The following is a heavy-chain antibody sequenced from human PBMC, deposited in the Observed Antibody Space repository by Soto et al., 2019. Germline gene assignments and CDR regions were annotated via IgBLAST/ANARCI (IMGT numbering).Heavy chain of an antibody. CDR1: GDSVSSNSVA. V-gene: IGHV6-1*01. Sequence: KQSQTLSLTCAISGDSVSSNSVAWNWIRQSPSRGLEWLGRTYYRSKWYNDYALSVKSRISVNPDTSKNQFSLQLNSVTPEDTAVYYCARGHNYAFGEWGQGTLVTVSS. CDR2: TYYRSKWYN. D-gene: IGHD3-16*01. CDR3: ARGHNYAFGE. J-gene: IGHJ4*02.